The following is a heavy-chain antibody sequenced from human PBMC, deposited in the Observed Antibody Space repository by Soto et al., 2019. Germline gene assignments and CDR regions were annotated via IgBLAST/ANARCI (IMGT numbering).Heavy chain of an antibody. V-gene: IGHV4-31*03. J-gene: IGHJ6*02. CDR1: GGSISSGGYY. Sequence: QVQLQESGPGLVKPSQTLSLTCTVSGGSISSGGYYWSWIRQHPGKGLEWIGYIYYSGSTYYNPALKSRVTRSVDTSKTQCALKLSSVTAAYAAVYYCASRGYSYGFSLGMDVWGQGTTVTVSS. D-gene: IGHD5-18*01. CDR2: IYYSGST. CDR3: ASRGYSYGFSLGMDV.